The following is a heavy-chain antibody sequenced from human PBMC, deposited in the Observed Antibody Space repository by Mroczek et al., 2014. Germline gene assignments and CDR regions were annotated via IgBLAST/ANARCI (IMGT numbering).Heavy chain of an antibody. J-gene: IGHJ6*03. CDR3: AREGIAADYTGYYYYMDV. D-gene: IGHD6-25*01. CDR1: GYTFTSYD. Sequence: VQLVQSGAEVKKPGASVKVSCKASGYTFTSYDINWVRQATGQGLEWMGWMNPNSGNTGYAQKFQGRVTMTRNTSISTAYMELSSLRSEDTAVYYCAREGIAADYTGYYYYMDVWGKGTTVTVSS. V-gene: IGHV1-8*01. CDR2: MNPNSGNT.